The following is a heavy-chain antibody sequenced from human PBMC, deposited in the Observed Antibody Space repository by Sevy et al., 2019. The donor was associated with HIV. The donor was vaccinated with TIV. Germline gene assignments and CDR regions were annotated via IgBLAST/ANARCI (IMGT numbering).Heavy chain of an antibody. V-gene: IGHV3-11*06. CDR1: GFTFSDYY. CDR2: ISSSRTYA. D-gene: IGHD3-10*01. J-gene: IGHJ4*02. CDR3: ARVINKYGQNYFDF. Sequence: GGCLRLSCTASGFTFSDYYMSWIRQAPGKGLEWVSDISSSRTYANHADSVKGRFTISRDNAKNSLYLQMNNLRAEDTAVYYCARVINKYGQNYFDFWGQGTLVTVSS.